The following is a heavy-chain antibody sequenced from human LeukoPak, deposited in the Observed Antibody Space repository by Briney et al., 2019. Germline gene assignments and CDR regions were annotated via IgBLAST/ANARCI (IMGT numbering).Heavy chain of an antibody. CDR2: ISSSSSYI. CDR3: SRDHGDYSFDY. CDR1: GFTFSIYS. V-gene: IGHV3-21*01. D-gene: IGHD4-17*01. J-gene: IGHJ4*02. Sequence: GGSLRLSCAASGFTFSIYSMNWVPQAPGKGLEWVSSISSSSSYIYYADSVKGRFTISRDNAKNSLYLQMNSLRAEDTAVYYCSRDHGDYSFDYWGQGTLVTVSS.